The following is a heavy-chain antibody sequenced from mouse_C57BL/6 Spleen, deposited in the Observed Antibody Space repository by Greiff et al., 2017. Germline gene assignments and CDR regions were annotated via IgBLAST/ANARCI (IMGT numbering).Heavy chain of an antibody. CDR1: GYSFTGYW. V-gene: IGHV1-64*01. J-gene: IGHJ2*01. Sequence: QVQLQQPGAELVKPGASVKLSCKASGYSFTGYWMHWVKQSPGQGLEWIGMINPKSGSTNYNEKFKSKATLTVDKSSSTAYMQLSSLTSEDSAVYYSARGSEAFDYWGQGTTLTVSS. CDR2: INPKSGST. D-gene: IGHD3-2*02. CDR3: ARGSEAFDY.